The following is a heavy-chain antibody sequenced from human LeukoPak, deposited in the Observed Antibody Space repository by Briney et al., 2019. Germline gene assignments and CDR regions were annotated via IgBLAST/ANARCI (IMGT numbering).Heavy chain of an antibody. CDR2: INTDGSST. CDR3: ARETYYYDSSGYYFHVAEYFQH. D-gene: IGHD3-22*01. Sequence: GGPLRLSCAASGFTFSSYWMHWVRQAPGKGLVWVSRINTDGSSTSYADSVKGRFTISRDNAKNTLYLQMNSLRAEDTAVYYCARETYYYDSSGYYFHVAEYFQHWGQGTLVTVSS. J-gene: IGHJ1*01. V-gene: IGHV3-74*01. CDR1: GFTFSSYW.